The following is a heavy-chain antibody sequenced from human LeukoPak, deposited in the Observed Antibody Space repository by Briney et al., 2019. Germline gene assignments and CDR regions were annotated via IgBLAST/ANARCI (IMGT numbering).Heavy chain of an antibody. CDR1: SGSITSSSYY. J-gene: IGHJ4*02. CDR3: ARLTGYDWESSYDY. D-gene: IGHD5-12*01. CDR2: IYYSGST. V-gene: IGHV4-61*01. Sequence: PSETLSLTCTVSSGSITSSSYYWSWIRQPPGKGLEWIGYIYYSGSTNYNPSPKSRVTISVDTSKNQFSLKLSSVTAADTAVYYCARLTGYDWESSYDYWGQGTLVTVSS.